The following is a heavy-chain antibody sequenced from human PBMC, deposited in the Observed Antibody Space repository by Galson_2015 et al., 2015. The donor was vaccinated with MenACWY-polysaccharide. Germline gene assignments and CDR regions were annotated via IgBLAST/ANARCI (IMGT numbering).Heavy chain of an antibody. J-gene: IGHJ1*01. CDR3: ARGGGAGYGDVGH. CDR1: GFSSSSHG. V-gene: IGHV3-33*01. D-gene: IGHD4-17*01. CDR2: IWYDATNK. Sequence: SLRLSCAASGFSSSSHGMHWVRQAPGKGLEWVAVIWYDATNKYYADSVKGRFTISRDNSKNTLYLQMNSLRAEDTAVYYCARGGGAGYGDVGHWGQGTLVTVSS.